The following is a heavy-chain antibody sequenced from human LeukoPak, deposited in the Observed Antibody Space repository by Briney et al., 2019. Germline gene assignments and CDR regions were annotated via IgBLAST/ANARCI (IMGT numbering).Heavy chain of an antibody. J-gene: IGHJ4*02. CDR3: ARHVYGGNSWRSDY. D-gene: IGHD4-23*01. CDR1: GDSISSTSYY. Sequence: PWETLSLTCAVSGDSISSTSYYWGWIRQPPGKGRQCIGSIYYSGNTYYNPSLESRVTISVDTSNNQFSLKLSSVTTADTAIYYCARHVYGGNSWRSDYWGQGTLVTVSS. CDR2: IYYSGNT. V-gene: IGHV4-39*01.